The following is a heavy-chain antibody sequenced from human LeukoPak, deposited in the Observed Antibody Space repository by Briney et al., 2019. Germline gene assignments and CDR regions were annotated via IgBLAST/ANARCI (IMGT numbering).Heavy chain of an antibody. CDR2: IIPIFGTA. Sequence: SVKVSCKASGGTFSSYAISWVRQAPGQGLEWMGGIIPIFGTANYAQKSQGRVTITADESTSTAYMELSSLRSEDTAVYYCARGTYDYVWGSYRPYFDYWGQGTLVTVSS. J-gene: IGHJ4*02. CDR1: GGTFSSYA. CDR3: ARGTYDYVWGSYRPYFDY. V-gene: IGHV1-69*01. D-gene: IGHD3-16*02.